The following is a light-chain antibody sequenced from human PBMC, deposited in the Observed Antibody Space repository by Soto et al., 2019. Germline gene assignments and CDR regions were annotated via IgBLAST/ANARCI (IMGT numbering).Light chain of an antibody. CDR3: QQYNNYPWT. V-gene: IGKV1-5*03. CDR1: QSISSW. Sequence: DIQMTQSPPTLSSSVGDRVTITCRASQSISSWLAWYQQKPGKAPNLLISKASSLESGVPSRFIGSGSWIEFTLTISSLQPDDFATYYCQQYNNYPWTFGQGTKVEIK. J-gene: IGKJ1*01. CDR2: KAS.